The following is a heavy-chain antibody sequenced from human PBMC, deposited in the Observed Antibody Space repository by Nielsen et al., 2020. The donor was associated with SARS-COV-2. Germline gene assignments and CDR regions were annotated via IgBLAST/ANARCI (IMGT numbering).Heavy chain of an antibody. CDR1: GGSISSYY. D-gene: IGHD5-18*01. Sequence: GSLRLSCTVSGGSISSYYWSWIRQPPGKGLEWIGYIYYSGSTNYNPSLKSRVTISVDTSKNQFSLKLSSVTAADTAVYYCARDQLWSSGYMDVWGKGTTVTVS. V-gene: IGHV4-59*12. J-gene: IGHJ6*03. CDR3: ARDQLWSSGYMDV. CDR2: IYYSGST.